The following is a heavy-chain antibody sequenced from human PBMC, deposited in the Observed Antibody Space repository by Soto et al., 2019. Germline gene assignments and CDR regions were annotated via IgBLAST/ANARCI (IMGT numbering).Heavy chain of an antibody. CDR3: AREGITMVRGVIVHSYYYYGMDV. CDR2: IIPIFGTA. Sequence: QVQLVQSGAEVKKPGSSVKVSCKASGGTFSSYAISWVRQAPGQGLEWMGGIIPIFGTANYAQKFQGRVTITADESTNTAYMELSSLRSEDTAVYYCAREGITMVRGVIVHSYYYYGMDVWGQGTTVTVSS. D-gene: IGHD3-10*01. V-gene: IGHV1-69*12. CDR1: GGTFSSYA. J-gene: IGHJ6*02.